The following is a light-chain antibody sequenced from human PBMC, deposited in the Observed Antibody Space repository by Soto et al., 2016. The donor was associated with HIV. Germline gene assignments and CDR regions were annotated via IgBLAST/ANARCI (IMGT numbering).Light chain of an antibody. V-gene: IGKV1-9*01. CDR3: QQLDDTPPWT. J-gene: IGKJ1*01. CDR2: GAF. CDR1: QSISSY. Sequence: IQMTQSPSSLSASVGDRVTITCRASQSISSYLNWYQQKPGKAPKLLFYGAFTLQSGVPSRFSGSGSGTEFTLTISSLQLEDFATYYCQQLDDTPPWTFGQGTKVEVK.